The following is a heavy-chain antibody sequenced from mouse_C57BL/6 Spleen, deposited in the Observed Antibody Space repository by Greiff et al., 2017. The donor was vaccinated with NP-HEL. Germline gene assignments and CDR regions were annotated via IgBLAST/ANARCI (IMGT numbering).Heavy chain of an antibody. V-gene: IGHV3-6*01. D-gene: IGHD2-10*02. Sequence: EVQLVESGPGLVKPSQSLSLTCSVTGYSITSGYYWNWIRQFPGNKLEWMGYISYDGSNNYNPSLKNRISITRDTSKNQFFLKLNSVTTEDTATYYCARMYGSYAMDYWGQGTSVTVSS. CDR3: ARMYGSYAMDY. J-gene: IGHJ4*01. CDR2: ISYDGSN. CDR1: GYSITSGYY.